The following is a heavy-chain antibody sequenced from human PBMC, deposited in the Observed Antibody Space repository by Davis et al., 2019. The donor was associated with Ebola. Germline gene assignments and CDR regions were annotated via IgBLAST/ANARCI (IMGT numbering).Heavy chain of an antibody. Sequence: ASVKVSCKPSGYTFTSRGISWVRQAPGQGLEWMGWINPNSGATNYAQSFQGRVTMTRDMSINTAYMELSRLRSDDTAVYYCARDDDTSADAFDYWGQGTLVTVSS. J-gene: IGHJ4*02. D-gene: IGHD3-22*01. CDR1: GYTFTSRG. CDR3: ARDDDTSADAFDY. V-gene: IGHV1-2*02. CDR2: INPNSGAT.